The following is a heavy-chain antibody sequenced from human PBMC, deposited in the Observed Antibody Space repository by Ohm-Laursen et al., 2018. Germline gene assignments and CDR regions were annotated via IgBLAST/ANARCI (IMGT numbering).Heavy chain of an antibody. CDR2: IGSSGGST. D-gene: IGHD1-26*01. CDR1: GFTFSNYW. Sequence: SLRLSCSASGFTFSNYWMSWVRQAPGKGLEWVSAIGSSGGSTYYADSVKGRFTISRDNSKNTLFLQMNSLRAEDTALYYCAKLVGATDYWGQGTLVTVSS. J-gene: IGHJ4*02. CDR3: AKLVGATDY. V-gene: IGHV3-23*01.